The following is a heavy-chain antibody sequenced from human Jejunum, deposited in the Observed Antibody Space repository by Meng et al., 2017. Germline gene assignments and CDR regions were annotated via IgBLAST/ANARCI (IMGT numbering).Heavy chain of an antibody. CDR3: ARGDTGYSGYVFGY. Sequence: PASATGLVTPHPTLPLPCSVSGCSIPTGGYYWSWIRQHPGKGLEWIGHIYYSGSTHYNPSLKSRVTISIDTSQNQFSLKLSSVAAADTAVYYCARGDTGYSGYVFGYWGQGTLVTVSS. V-gene: IGHV4-31*03. CDR1: GCSIPTGGYY. J-gene: IGHJ4*02. CDR2: IYYSGST. D-gene: IGHD5-12*01.